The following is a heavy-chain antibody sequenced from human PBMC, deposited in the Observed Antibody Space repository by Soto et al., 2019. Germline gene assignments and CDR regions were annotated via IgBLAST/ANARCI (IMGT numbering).Heavy chain of an antibody. CDR1: GCTFTSYG. J-gene: IGHJ6*02. CDR3: ARYSSGWYGTYYYYYGMDV. V-gene: IGHV1-18*01. Sequence: AAVKVSCKASGCTFTSYGISWVRQAPGQGLEWMGWISAYNGNTNYAQELQGRVTMTTDTSTSTAYMELRSLRSDDTAVYYCARYSSGWYGTYYYYYGMDVWGQGTTVTVSS. D-gene: IGHD6-19*01. CDR2: ISAYNGNT.